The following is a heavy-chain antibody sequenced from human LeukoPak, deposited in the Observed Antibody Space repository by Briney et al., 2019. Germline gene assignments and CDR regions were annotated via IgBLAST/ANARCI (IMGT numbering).Heavy chain of an antibody. D-gene: IGHD2-15*01. CDR3: ARRMKLAAKGDAFDI. CDR1: GGSISSYY. J-gene: IGHJ3*02. V-gene: IGHV4-4*07. Sequence: SETLSLTCTVSGGSISSYYWSWIRQPAGKGLEWIGRIYTSGSTNYNPSLKSRVTMSVDTSKNQFSLKLSSVTAADTAVYYCARRMKLAAKGDAFDIWGQGTMVTVSS. CDR2: IYTSGST.